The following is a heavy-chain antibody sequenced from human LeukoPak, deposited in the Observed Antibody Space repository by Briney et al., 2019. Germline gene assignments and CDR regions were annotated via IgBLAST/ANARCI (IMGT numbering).Heavy chain of an antibody. D-gene: IGHD3-3*01. Sequence: PSETLSLTCTVSGGSISSYYWSWIRQPPGKGLEWIGYIYYSGSTNYNPSLKSRVTISVDTSKNQFSLKLSSVTAADTAVYYCARGPEFWSGYSSDYWGQGTLVTVSS. V-gene: IGHV4-59*01. J-gene: IGHJ4*02. CDR1: GGSISSYY. CDR3: ARGPEFWSGYSSDY. CDR2: IYYSGST.